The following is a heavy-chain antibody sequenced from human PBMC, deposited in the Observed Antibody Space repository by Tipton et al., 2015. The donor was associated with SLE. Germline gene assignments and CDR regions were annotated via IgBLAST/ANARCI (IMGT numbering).Heavy chain of an antibody. CDR3: ARGRWFRELTYYFDY. CDR1: GFTFEDYP. J-gene: IGHJ4*02. CDR2: IKEDGSEK. D-gene: IGHD3-10*01. V-gene: IGHV3-7*01. Sequence: SLRLSCTASGFTFEDYPMHWVRQAPGKGLEWVANIKEDGSEKYYVDSVKGRFTISRDNAKNSLYLQMNSLRAEDTAVYYCARGRWFRELTYYFDYWGQGTLVTVSS.